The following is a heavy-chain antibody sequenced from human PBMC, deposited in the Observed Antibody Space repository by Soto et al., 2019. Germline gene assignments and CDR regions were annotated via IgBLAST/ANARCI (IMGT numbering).Heavy chain of an antibody. CDR2: ISGSGGST. D-gene: IGHD6-19*01. J-gene: IGHJ6*02. V-gene: IGHV3-23*01. CDR1: GFTFSSYA. CDR3: ARAGSSYNGDWYNYWGMDV. Sequence: GGSLRLSCAASGFTFSSYAMSWVRQAPGKGLEWVSAISGSGGSTYYADSVKGRFTISRDNSKNTLYLQMNSLRVEDTAVYYCARAGSSYNGDWYNYWGMDVWGQGTTVTVSS.